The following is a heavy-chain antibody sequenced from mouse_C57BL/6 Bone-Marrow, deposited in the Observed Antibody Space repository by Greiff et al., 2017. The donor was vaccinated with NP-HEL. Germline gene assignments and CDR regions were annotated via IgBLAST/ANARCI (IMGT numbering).Heavy chain of an antibody. J-gene: IGHJ4*01. V-gene: IGHV2-2*01. CDR2: IWSGGST. CDR1: GFSLTSYG. CDR3: STNLGYYGSSDAMDY. Sequence: QVQLKQSGPGLVQPSQSLSITCTASGFSLTSYGVHWVRQSPGQGLEWLGVIWSGGSTAYNAAFISRLSISKDNSKSQFFFTMNSQQAHDTAIYYYSTNLGYYGSSDAMDYWGQGTSVTVSS. D-gene: IGHD1-1*01.